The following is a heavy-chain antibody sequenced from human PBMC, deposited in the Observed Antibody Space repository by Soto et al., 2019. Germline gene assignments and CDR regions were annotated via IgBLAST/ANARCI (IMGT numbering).Heavy chain of an antibody. CDR3: ARDKYRHGSGTYYVTGWDH. CDR1: GVTFTTHE. J-gene: IGHJ4*02. D-gene: IGHD3-10*01. Sequence: QVQLVQSGAEVRKTGSSVKVSCRAYGVTFTTHEFSWVRQAPGQGPEWMGGITPIFGTTKYAPKFQSRVTITADESTSTVYMELRSLRSDDTAVYYCARDKYRHGSGTYYVTGWDHWGQGTLVTVSS. CDR2: ITPIFGTT. V-gene: IGHV1-69*01.